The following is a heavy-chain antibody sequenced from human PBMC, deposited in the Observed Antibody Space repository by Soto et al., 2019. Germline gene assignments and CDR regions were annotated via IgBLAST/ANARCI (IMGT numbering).Heavy chain of an antibody. CDR2: ISGSGGST. CDR1: GFTFSSYA. D-gene: IGHD6-6*01. CDR3: AKDEEYSSSSQSRGAFDI. J-gene: IGHJ3*02. Sequence: PGGSLRLSCAASGFTFSSYAMSWVRQAPGKGLEWVSAISGSGGSTYYADSVKGRFTISRDNSKNTLYLQMNSLRAEDTAVYYCAKDEEYSSSSQSRGAFDIWGQGTMVTVSS. V-gene: IGHV3-23*01.